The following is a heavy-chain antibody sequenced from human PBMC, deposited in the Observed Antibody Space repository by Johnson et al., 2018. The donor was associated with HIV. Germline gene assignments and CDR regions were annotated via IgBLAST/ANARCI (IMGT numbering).Heavy chain of an antibody. CDR3: AKDIIPHYNFWSGYYDAFDI. D-gene: IGHD3-3*01. Sequence: VQLVESGGGVVQPGGSLRLSCAASGFTFSSYGMHWVRQAPGKGLEWVAFIRYDGSNKYYADSVKGRFTISRDNSKNTLYLQMNSLRAEDTAVYYCAKDIIPHYNFWSGYYDAFDIWGQGTMVTVSS. CDR2: IRYDGSNK. V-gene: IGHV3-30*02. J-gene: IGHJ3*02. CDR1: GFTFSSYG.